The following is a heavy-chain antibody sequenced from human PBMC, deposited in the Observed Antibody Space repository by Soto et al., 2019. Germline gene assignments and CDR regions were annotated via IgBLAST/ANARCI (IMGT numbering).Heavy chain of an antibody. CDR1: GFPFSRYG. CDR3: VGGQYYFDY. D-gene: IGHD3-10*01. J-gene: IGHJ4*02. Sequence: QVQLVESGGGVVQPGRSLRLSCAASGFPFSRYGMHWVREAPGKGLEWVAVISYDGRNKYYADSVKGRFTISRDNSASTLDLQMNILRPEDTSLYYCVGGQYYFDYRGQGTLVTVSP. V-gene: IGHV3-30*03. CDR2: ISYDGRNK.